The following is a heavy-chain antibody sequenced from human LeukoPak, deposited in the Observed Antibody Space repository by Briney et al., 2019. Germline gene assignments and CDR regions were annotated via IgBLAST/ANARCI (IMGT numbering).Heavy chain of an antibody. Sequence: PGGSLRLSCAASGFSISDYYMNWIRQAPGKGLECVSYIHSITSSTYYADSVKGRFAISRDNAKNSLYLQVDSLKAEDTAVYYCARVGSSWFFDLWGRGTLVTVSS. CDR2: IHSITSST. J-gene: IGHJ2*01. CDR1: GFSISDYY. V-gene: IGHV3-11*04. CDR3: ARVGSSWFFDL. D-gene: IGHD6-13*01.